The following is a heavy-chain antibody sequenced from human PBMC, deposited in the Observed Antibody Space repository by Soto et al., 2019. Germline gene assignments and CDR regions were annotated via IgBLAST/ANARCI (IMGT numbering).Heavy chain of an antibody. CDR1: GYSFSSYW. Sequence: PGESLKISCKGSGYSFSSYWIAWVRQMPGKGLEWMGIIYPGDSDTRYSPSFQGQVTISADKSISTAYLQWSSLKASDTAMYYCARHQNDILTGYYASGSLYGMDVWGQGTTVTVSS. CDR3: ARHQNDILTGYYASGSLYGMDV. V-gene: IGHV5-51*01. J-gene: IGHJ6*02. CDR2: IYPGDSDT. D-gene: IGHD3-9*01.